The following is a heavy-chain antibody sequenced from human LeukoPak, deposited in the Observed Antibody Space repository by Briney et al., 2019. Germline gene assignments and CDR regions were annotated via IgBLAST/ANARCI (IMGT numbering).Heavy chain of an antibody. CDR2: ISYDGSNK. V-gene: IGHV3-30*18. Sequence: VGSLRLSCAASGFTFCGSSVHCVREAPGKGLGRVAHISYDGSNKYYADSVKGRFTISRDNSKNTLYLQMNSLRAEDTAVYYCAKDSYNPGGMDVWGQGTTVTVSS. J-gene: IGHJ6*02. CDR1: GFTFCGSS. D-gene: IGHD1-1*01. CDR3: AKDSYNPGGMDV.